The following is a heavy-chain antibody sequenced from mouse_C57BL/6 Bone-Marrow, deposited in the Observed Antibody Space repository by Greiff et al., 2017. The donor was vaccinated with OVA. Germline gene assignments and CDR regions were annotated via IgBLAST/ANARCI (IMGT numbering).Heavy chain of an antibody. CDR1: GYTFTDYY. CDR2: INPYNGGT. V-gene: IGHV1-19*01. J-gene: IGHJ3*01. Sequence: SGPVLVKPGASVKLSCKASGYTFTDYYMNWVKQSHGKSLEWIGVINPYNGGTSYNQKFKGKATLTVDKSSSTAYMELNSLTSEDSAVYYCARTLISFAYWGQGTLVTVSA. CDR3: ARTLISFAY.